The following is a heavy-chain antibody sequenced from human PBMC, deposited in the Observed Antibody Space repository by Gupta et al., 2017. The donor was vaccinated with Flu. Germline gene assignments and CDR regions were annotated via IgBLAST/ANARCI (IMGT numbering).Heavy chain of an antibody. CDR1: GFTFTRSG. Sequence: GFTFTRSGVQWVRQARGQRLEWIGWIVVGSGNTNYEQKFQERVTISRDMSTGTAYMELSSLRSEDTAVYYCAAALVGCSGNNCYPPWGQGSLVTVSS. V-gene: IGHV1-58*01. CDR3: AAALVGCSGNNCYPP. CDR2: IVVGSGNT. D-gene: IGHD2-2*01. J-gene: IGHJ5*02.